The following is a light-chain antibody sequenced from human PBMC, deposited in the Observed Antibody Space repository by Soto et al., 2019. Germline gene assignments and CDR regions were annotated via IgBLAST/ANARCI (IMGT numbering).Light chain of an antibody. CDR3: CSYTSSTTLV. CDR2: EVS. V-gene: IGLV2-14*01. Sequence: QSALTQPASVSGSPGQSITISCTGTSSDIGYYNYVSWYQQYPGKAPKLMIYEVSNRPSGVSHRFSGSKSGNTASLTISGLQAEDEADYYCCSYTSSTTLVFGGGTKVTVL. CDR1: SSDIGYYNY. J-gene: IGLJ2*01.